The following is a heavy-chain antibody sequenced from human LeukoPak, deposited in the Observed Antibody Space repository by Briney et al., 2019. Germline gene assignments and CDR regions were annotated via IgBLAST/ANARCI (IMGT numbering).Heavy chain of an antibody. CDR1: GYTFTSYD. CDR3: ARGAQYYYDSSGYYPEGDY. CDR2: MNPNSGNT. J-gene: IGHJ4*02. D-gene: IGHD3-22*01. Sequence: ASVKVSCKASGYTFTSYDINWVRQAPGQGLGWMGWMNPNSGNTGYAQKFQGRVTMTRNTSISTAYMELSSLRSEDTAVYYWARGAQYYYDSSGYYPEGDYWGQGTLVTVSS. V-gene: IGHV1-8*01.